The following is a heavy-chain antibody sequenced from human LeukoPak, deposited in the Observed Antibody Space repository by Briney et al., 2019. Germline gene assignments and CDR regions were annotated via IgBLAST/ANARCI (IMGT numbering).Heavy chain of an antibody. CDR2: INADGTRT. D-gene: IGHD3-22*01. CDR3: VRGKFYYDSVFDY. CDR1: EFTFSSYW. Sequence: GGSLRLSCAVSEFTFSSYWMHWVRQVPGKGLVWVSRINADGTRTSYADSVKGRFTISRDNAKNTLYLQMNSLRVEDTAVYYCVRGKFYYDSVFDYWGQGTLVTVSS. V-gene: IGHV3-74*01. J-gene: IGHJ4*02.